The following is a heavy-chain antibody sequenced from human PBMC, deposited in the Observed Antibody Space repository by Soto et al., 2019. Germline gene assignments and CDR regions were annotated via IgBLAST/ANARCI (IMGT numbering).Heavy chain of an antibody. V-gene: IGHV3-23*01. CDR2: ISGDGTGT. CDR3: AKDPNGDYVGPFDD. D-gene: IGHD2-21*02. J-gene: IGHJ4*02. Sequence: EAQLLESGGGLIRPGESLRLSCAGSGLTFSTFGLTGVRQAQGKGLEWVSSISGDGTGTYYADSVKGRFTISRDNSKNMMYLQMNSLRVEDTAIYHCAKDPNGDYVGPFDDWGQGTLVTVSS. CDR1: GLTFSTFG.